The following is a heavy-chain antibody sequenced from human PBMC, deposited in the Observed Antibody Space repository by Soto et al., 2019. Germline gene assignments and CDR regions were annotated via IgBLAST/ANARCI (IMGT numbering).Heavy chain of an antibody. V-gene: IGHV4-39*01. D-gene: IGHD3-10*01. CDR2: IYYSGST. Sequence: QLQLQKSGPGLVKPSETLSLTCTVSGGSFSSSSYYWGWIRQPPGKGLEWIGSIYYSGSTYYNPSLKSRVTMSVDPSKNQFSLKLISVTAADTAVYYCARHWITMVRGVCHFDYWGQGTLVTVSS. CDR1: GGSFSSSSYY. J-gene: IGHJ4*02. CDR3: ARHWITMVRGVCHFDY.